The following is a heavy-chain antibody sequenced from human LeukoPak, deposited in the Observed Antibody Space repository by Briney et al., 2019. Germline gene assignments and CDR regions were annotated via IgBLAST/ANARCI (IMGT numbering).Heavy chain of an antibody. Sequence: GESLKISCKGSGYSFTTYWIGWVRQPPGKGLEWTGIIYPGDSDTRYSPSLQGQVTISADKSISTAYLQWSSLKASDTAIYYCARHSYYGTGSYFEFWGQGILVTVSS. V-gene: IGHV5-51*01. J-gene: IGHJ4*02. CDR3: ARHSYYGTGSYFEF. D-gene: IGHD3-10*01. CDR2: IYPGDSDT. CDR1: GYSFTTYW.